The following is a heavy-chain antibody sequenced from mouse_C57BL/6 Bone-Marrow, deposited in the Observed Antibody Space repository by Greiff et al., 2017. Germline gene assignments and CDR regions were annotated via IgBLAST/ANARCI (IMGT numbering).Heavy chain of an antibody. D-gene: IGHD2-1*01. J-gene: IGHJ2*01. V-gene: IGHV1-26*01. CDR2: INPNNGGT. Sequence: EVQLQQSGPELVKPGASVKISCKASGYTFTDYYMNWVKQSHGKSLEWIGDINPNNGGTSYNQKFKGKATLTVDKSSSTAYMELRSLTSEDSAVYYCARQDYPSSYGNYEDYFDYWGQGTTLTVSS. CDR3: ARQDYPSSYGNYEDYFDY. CDR1: GYTFTDYY.